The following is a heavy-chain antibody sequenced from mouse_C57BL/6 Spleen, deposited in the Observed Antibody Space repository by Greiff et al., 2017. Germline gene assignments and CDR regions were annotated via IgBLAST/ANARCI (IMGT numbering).Heavy chain of an antibody. CDR3: ATPYGYDFDD. J-gene: IGHJ2*01. CDR2: IDPNSGGT. Sequence: QVHVKQPGAELVKPGASVKMSCKASGYTFTSYWMTWVKQRPGRGLEWIGRIDPNSGGTKYNEKFKSKATLTVDKPSSTAYMQLSSLTSEDTEVYDCATPYGYDFDDWGQGTTLTVSS. CDR1: GYTFTSYW. D-gene: IGHD2-2*01. V-gene: IGHV1-72*01.